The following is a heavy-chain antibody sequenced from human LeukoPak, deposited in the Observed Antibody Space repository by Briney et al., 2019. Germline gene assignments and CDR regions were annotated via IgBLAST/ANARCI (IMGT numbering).Heavy chain of an antibody. CDR2: ISSSSSYI. CDR3: ARDGGLEDDFWSGLSPDDWFDP. V-gene: IGHV3-21*01. CDR1: GFTFSSYS. D-gene: IGHD3-3*01. Sequence: GGSPRLSCAASGFTFSSYSMNWVRQAPGKGLEWVSSISSSSSYIYYAASVKGRFPSSRDNAKNSLYLQMNSLRAEDTAVYYCARDGGLEDDFWSGLSPDDWFDPWGQGTLVTVSS. J-gene: IGHJ5*02.